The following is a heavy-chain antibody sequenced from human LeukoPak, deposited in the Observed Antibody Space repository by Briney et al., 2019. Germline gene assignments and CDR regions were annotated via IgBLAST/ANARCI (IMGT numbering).Heavy chain of an antibody. J-gene: IGHJ5*02. CDR2: INAGNGNT. V-gene: IGHV1-3*01. D-gene: IGHD3-10*01. Sequence: ASVKVSCKASGYTFTSYAMHWVRQAPGQRLERMGWINAGNGNTKYSQKFQGRVTVTRDTSASTAYMELSSLRSEDTAVYYCARDRAPITMVRGVINWFDPWGQGTLVTVSS. CDR1: GYTFTSYA. CDR3: ARDRAPITMVRGVINWFDP.